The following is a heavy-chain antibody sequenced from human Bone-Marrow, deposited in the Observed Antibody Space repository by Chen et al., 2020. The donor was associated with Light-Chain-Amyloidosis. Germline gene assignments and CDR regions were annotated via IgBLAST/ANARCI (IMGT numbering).Heavy chain of an antibody. Sequence: EVQLVESGGGLVQPGGSLRLSCAASGFTFSSYWMSWVRQAPGKGLEWVANIKQDGSVKYYVDSVKGRFTISGDNAKNSLYLQMNRLRAEDTAVYYCARRVWFGEYTYYFDYWGQGTLVTVSS. D-gene: IGHD3-10*01. CDR1: GFTFSSYW. CDR2: IKQDGSVK. CDR3: ARRVWFGEYTYYFDY. J-gene: IGHJ4*02. V-gene: IGHV3-7*05.